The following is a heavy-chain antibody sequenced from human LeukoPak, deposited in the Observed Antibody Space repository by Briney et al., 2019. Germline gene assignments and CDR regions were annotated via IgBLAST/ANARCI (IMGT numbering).Heavy chain of an antibody. CDR1: GFTFSSYG. D-gene: IGHD1-1*01. CDR2: IWYDGSNK. Sequence: GGSLRLSCAASGFTFSSYGMHWVLQAPGKGLEWVAVIWYDGSNKYYADSVKGRSTISRDNSKNTLYLQMNSLRAEDTAVYYCARDGSGFDYWGQGTLVTVSS. CDR3: ARDGSGFDY. J-gene: IGHJ4*02. V-gene: IGHV3-33*01.